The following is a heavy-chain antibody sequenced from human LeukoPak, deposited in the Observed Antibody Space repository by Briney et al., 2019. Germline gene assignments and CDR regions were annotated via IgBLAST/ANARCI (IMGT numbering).Heavy chain of an antibody. D-gene: IGHD6-6*01. J-gene: IGHJ4*02. V-gene: IGHV3-48*01. CDR3: AKDGGSSSWYFDY. CDR2: ISSSSSTI. CDR1: GFTFSSYS. Sequence: GGSLRLSCAASGFTFSSYSMNWVRQAPGKGLEWVSYISSSSSTIYYADSVKGRFTISRDNAKNSLYLQMNSLRPEDTAVYYCAKDGGSSSWYFDYWGQGTRVTVSS.